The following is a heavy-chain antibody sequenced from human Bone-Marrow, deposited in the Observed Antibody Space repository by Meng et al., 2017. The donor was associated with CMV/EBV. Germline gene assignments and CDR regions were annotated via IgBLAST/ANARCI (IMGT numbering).Heavy chain of an antibody. Sequence: ETLSLTCAASGFNVSSDFMSWVRQAPGMGLEWLSVIYSAGNTYYADSVKGRFTISRDNSKNTLYLQMNSLRPEDTAVYYCARDLWGYNFGDYWGQGTLVTVSS. CDR2: IYSAGNT. D-gene: IGHD5-18*01. J-gene: IGHJ4*02. CDR3: ARDLWGYNFGDY. CDR1: GFNVSSDF. V-gene: IGHV3-66*02.